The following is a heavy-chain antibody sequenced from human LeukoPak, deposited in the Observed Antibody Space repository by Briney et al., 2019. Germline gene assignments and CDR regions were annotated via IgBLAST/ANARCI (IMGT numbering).Heavy chain of an antibody. D-gene: IGHD6-6*01. J-gene: IGHJ4*02. CDR3: AREFEYSTSGAGY. CDR1: GFPFSGYS. CDR2: MSILSGIT. Sequence: GGSLRLSCAGSGFPFSGYSMNWVRQTPGKGLEWVSSMSILSGITYYAESVKGRFTVSRDNAKNLIHLQMNSLRVEDTAIYYCAREFEYSTSGAGYWGQGTLVTVSS. V-gene: IGHV3-21*01.